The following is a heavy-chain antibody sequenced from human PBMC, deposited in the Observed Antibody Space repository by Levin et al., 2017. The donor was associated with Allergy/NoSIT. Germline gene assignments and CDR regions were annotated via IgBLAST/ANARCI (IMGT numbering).Heavy chain of an antibody. CDR2: ISWNSGTI. Sequence: GGSLRLSCEASGFTFDVYAMHWVRQAPGKGLEWVSGISWNSGTIDDADSVKGRFIISRDNAKSSLYLQMNSLRTEDTALYFCVKGPHHPDEGGGFDSWGQGTLVTVSS. J-gene: IGHJ4*02. CDR1: GFTFDVYA. D-gene: IGHD3-16*01. V-gene: IGHV3-9*01. CDR3: VKGPHHPDEGGGFDS.